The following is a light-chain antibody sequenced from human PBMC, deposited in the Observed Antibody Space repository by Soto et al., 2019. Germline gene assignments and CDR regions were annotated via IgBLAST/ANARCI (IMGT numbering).Light chain of an antibody. V-gene: IGKV1-13*02. Sequence: AIQLTQSPSSLSASVGDSVTITCRASQGISSALAWYQQTPGRAPKLLIYDASSLESGVPPRFSGSGSGTEFTLTISSLQPDDFATYYCQQYNSYAWTFGQGTKVDIK. CDR3: QQYNSYAWT. J-gene: IGKJ1*01. CDR2: DAS. CDR1: QGISSA.